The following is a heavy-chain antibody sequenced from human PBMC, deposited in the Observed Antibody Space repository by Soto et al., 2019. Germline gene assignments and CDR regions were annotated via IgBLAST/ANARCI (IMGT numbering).Heavy chain of an antibody. CDR3: ARDKARYSSSPRDYYYYGMDV. Sequence: GASVKVSCKASGGTFSSYAISWVRQAPGQGLEWMGGIIPIFGTANYAQKFQGRVTITADESTSTAYMELSSLRSEDTAVYYCARDKARYSSSPRDYYYYGMDVWGQGTTVTVSS. D-gene: IGHD6-6*01. CDR1: GGTFSSYA. CDR2: IIPIFGTA. J-gene: IGHJ6*02. V-gene: IGHV1-69*13.